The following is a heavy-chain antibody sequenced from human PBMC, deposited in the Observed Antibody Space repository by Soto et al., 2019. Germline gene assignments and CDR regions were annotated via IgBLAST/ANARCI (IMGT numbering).Heavy chain of an antibody. Sequence: SGGGVVQPGRSLRLSCAASGFTFSSYAMHWVRQAPGKGLEWVAVISYDGSNKYYADSVKGRFTISRDNSKNTLYLQMNSLRAEDTAVYYCAREGGSYYRTLDPWGQGTLVTVSS. CDR2: ISYDGSNK. D-gene: IGHD1-26*01. CDR3: AREGGSYYRTLDP. V-gene: IGHV3-30-3*01. J-gene: IGHJ5*02. CDR1: GFTFSSYA.